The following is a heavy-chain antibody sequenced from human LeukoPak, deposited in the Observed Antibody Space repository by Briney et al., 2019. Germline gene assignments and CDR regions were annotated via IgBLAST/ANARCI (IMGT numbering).Heavy chain of an antibody. V-gene: IGHV3-21*01. CDR2: ISTSSSYI. D-gene: IGHD6-13*01. CDR3: ARGLIAAAGTGFDY. CDR1: GFTFSRYS. Sequence: PGGSLRLSCAASGFTFSRYSINWVRQAPGKGLEWVSFISTSSSYIHYADSVKGRFTISRDNARNSLYLQMNSLRAEDTAVYYCARGLIAAAGTGFDYWGQGTLVTVSS. J-gene: IGHJ4*02.